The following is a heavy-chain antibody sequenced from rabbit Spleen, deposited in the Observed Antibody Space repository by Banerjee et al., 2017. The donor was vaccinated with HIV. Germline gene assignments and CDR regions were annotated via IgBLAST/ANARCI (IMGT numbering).Heavy chain of an antibody. J-gene: IGHJ4*01. Sequence: QEQLEESGGGLVKPEGSLTLTCKASGFSFSDRDVMCWVRQAPGKGLEWIACINTATAKAVYASWAKGRVTISKTSSTTVTLRMTSLTATDTATYFCARDLVGVIGWNFYLWGPGTLVTVS. CDR2: INTATAKA. CDR3: ARDLVGVIGWNFYL. CDR1: GFSFSDRDV. D-gene: IGHD1-1*01. V-gene: IGHV1S45*01.